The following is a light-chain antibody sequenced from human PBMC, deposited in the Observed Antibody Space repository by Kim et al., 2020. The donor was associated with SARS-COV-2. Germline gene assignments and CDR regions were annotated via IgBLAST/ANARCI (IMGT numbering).Light chain of an antibody. CDR3: NSRDSSGNHNWI. J-gene: IGLJ2*01. V-gene: IGLV3-19*01. CDR1: SLRSYY. CDR2: GKN. Sequence: LGQTVRITCQGDSLRSYYASWYQQKPGQAPLLVMYGKNNRPSGIPDRFSGSSSGNTASLTITGAQAEDEADYYCNSRDSSGNHNWIFGGGTKLTVL.